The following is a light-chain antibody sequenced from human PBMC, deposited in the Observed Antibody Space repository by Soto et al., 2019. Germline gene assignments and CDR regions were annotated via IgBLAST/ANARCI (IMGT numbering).Light chain of an antibody. V-gene: IGKV3-15*01. J-gene: IGKJ5*01. CDR2: GAS. CDR1: QSVRSN. CDR3: QHRMNWPLT. Sequence: EIVMTQSPATLSVSPGERATLSCRASQSVRSNLAWYQQKLGQAPRLLIYGASTRATGIPARFSGSGSGTEFTLTISSLQSEDFAVYYCQHRMNWPLTFGQGTRLEIK.